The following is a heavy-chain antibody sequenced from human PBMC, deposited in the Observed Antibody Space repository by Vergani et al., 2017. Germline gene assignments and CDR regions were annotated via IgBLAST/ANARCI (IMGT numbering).Heavy chain of an antibody. J-gene: IGHJ6*02. CDR1: GYTFTSYG. Sequence: QVQLVQSGAEVKKPGASVKVSCKASGYTFTSYGISWVRQAPGQGLEWMGWISAYNGNTNYAQKLQGRVTMTTDTSTSTAYMELRSLRSDDTAVYYCARDGRGYDILTDYYYYGMDVWGQGTTVTVSS. CDR3: ARDGRGYDILTDYYYYGMDV. V-gene: IGHV1-18*01. CDR2: ISAYNGNT. D-gene: IGHD3-9*01.